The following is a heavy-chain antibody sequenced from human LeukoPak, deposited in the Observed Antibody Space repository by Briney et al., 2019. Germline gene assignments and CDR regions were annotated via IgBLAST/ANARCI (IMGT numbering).Heavy chain of an antibody. V-gene: IGHV4-4*09. J-gene: IGHJ3*02. CDR2: IYTSGST. CDR3: ARRHFDDAFDI. D-gene: IGHD3-3*02. CDR1: GGSISSYY. Sequence: SETLSLTCTVSGGSISSYYWSWIRQPPGKGLEWIGYIYTSGSTNYNPSLKSRVTISVDTSKNQFSLKLSSVTAADTAVYYCARRHFDDAFDIWAKGQWSPSLQ.